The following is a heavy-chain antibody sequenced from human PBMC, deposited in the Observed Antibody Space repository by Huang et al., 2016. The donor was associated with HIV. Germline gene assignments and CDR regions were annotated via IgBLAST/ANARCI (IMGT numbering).Heavy chain of an antibody. CDR3: AHLPEPSSPWTDY. Sequence: EVHLVESGGGLVQPGRSLRLSCGASGFTFDDCSMHWVRQRLGKGVADVAGIIWDSDMVFYAASVKGRFTISRDNAKNSLYLQMNSLRVEDTALYYCAHLPEPSSPWTDYWGQGTLVTVSS. V-gene: IGHV3-9*01. D-gene: IGHD1-1*01. CDR1: GFTFDDCS. CDR2: IIWDSDMV. J-gene: IGHJ4*02.